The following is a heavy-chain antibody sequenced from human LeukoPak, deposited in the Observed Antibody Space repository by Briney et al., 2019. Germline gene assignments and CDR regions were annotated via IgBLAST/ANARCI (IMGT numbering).Heavy chain of an antibody. Sequence: ASVKVSCKASGYTFASYYMHWVRQAPGQGLEWMGIINPSGGSTSYAQKFQGRVTMTRDTSTSTVYMELSSLRSEDTAVYYCARLRGHDAFDIWGQGTMVTVSS. CDR3: ARLRGHDAFDI. CDR1: GYTFASYY. D-gene: IGHD5-12*01. V-gene: IGHV1-46*01. CDR2: INPSGGST. J-gene: IGHJ3*02.